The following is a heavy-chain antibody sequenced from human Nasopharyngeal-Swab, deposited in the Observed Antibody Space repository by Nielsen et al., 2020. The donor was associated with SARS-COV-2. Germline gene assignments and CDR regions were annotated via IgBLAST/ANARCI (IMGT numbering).Heavy chain of an antibody. V-gene: IGHV3-21*01. CDR3: ARCRDIVVVPAARPYYYYGMDV. Sequence: WIRQPPGKGLEWVSSISSSSSCIYYADSVKGRFTISRDNAKNSLYLQMNSLRAEDTAVYYCARCRDIVVVPAARPYYYYGMDVWGQGTTVTVSS. CDR2: ISSSSSCI. D-gene: IGHD2-2*01. J-gene: IGHJ6*02.